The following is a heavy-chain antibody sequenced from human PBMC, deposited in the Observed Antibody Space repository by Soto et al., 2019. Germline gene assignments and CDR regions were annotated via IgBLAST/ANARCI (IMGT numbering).Heavy chain of an antibody. CDR1: GFTFSSYG. V-gene: IGHV3-30*18. CDR2: ISYDGSNK. CDR3: AKGRSRDGYNIHPSYYYYGMDV. D-gene: IGHD5-12*01. J-gene: IGHJ6*02. Sequence: GGSLRLSCAASGFTFSSYGMHWVRQAPSKGLEWVAVISYDGSNKYYADSVKGRFTISRDNSKNTLYLQMNSLRAEDTAVYYCAKGRSRDGYNIHPSYYYYGMDVWVQGTTVTVSS.